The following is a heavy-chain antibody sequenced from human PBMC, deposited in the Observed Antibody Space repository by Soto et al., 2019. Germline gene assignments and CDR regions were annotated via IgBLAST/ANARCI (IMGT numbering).Heavy chain of an antibody. CDR2: INHSGST. V-gene: IGHV4-34*01. D-gene: IGHD3-9*01. CDR1: GGSFSGYY. Sequence: SETLSLTCAVYGGSFSGYYWSWIRQPPGKGLEWIGEINHSGSTNYNPSLKSRVTISVDASKNQFSLKLSSVTAADTAVHYCASGYFDWLSQTRDAFDIWGQGTMVTVSS. J-gene: IGHJ3*02. CDR3: ASGYFDWLSQTRDAFDI.